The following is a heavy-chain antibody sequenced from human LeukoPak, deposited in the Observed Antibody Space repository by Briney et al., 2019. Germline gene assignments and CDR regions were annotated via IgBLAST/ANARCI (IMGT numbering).Heavy chain of an antibody. Sequence: PGGSLRLSCAASGFTFSSYAMSWVRQAPGKGLEWVSAISGSGGSTYYADSVKGRFTISRDNSKNTLYLQMNSLRAEDTAVYYCAKERVVRGEGVSYFDYWGQGTLVTVSS. CDR1: GFTFSSYA. CDR3: AKERVVRGEGVSYFDY. J-gene: IGHJ4*02. D-gene: IGHD3-10*01. V-gene: IGHV3-23*01. CDR2: ISGSGGST.